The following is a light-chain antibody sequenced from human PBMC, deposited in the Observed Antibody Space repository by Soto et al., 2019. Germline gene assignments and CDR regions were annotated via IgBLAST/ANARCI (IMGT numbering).Light chain of an antibody. CDR1: SSDVGSYNL. CDR3: CSYAGSSTLYV. Sequence: QSVLTQPASVSGFPGQSITISCTGTSSDVGSYNLVSWYQQHPGKAPKLMIYEVSKRPSGVSNRFSGSKSGNTASLTISGLQAEDEVDYYCCSYAGSSTLYVFGTGTKVTVL. V-gene: IGLV2-23*02. J-gene: IGLJ1*01. CDR2: EVS.